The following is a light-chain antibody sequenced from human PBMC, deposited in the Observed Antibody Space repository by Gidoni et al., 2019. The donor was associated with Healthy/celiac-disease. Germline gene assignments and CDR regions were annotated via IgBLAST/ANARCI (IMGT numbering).Light chain of an antibody. Sequence: QSALSQPAPVSGSPAQAPTISCTGTSSDVCGYNYVSWYQQHPGKAPKLMIYDVSNRPSGVSNRFSGSKSGNTASLTISGLQAEDEADYYCSSYTSSSTLYVFGTGTKVTVL. V-gene: IGLV2-14*01. J-gene: IGLJ1*01. CDR3: SSYTSSSTLYV. CDR1: SSDVCGYNY. CDR2: DVS.